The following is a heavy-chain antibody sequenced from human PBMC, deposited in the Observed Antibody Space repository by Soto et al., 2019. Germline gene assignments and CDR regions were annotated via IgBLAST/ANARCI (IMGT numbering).Heavy chain of an antibody. Sequence: SETLSLTCTVSGGSISSGGYYWSWIRQHPGKGLEWIGYIYYSGSTYYNPSLKSRVTISVDTSKNQFSLKLSSVTAADTAVYYCARGVSGGSLFDYWGQGTLVTVSS. D-gene: IGHD2-15*01. CDR1: GGSISSGGYY. V-gene: IGHV4-31*03. CDR3: ARGVSGGSLFDY. J-gene: IGHJ4*02. CDR2: IYYSGST.